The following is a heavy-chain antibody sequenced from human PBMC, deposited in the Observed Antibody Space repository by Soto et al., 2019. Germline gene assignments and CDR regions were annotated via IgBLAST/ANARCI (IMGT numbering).Heavy chain of an antibody. V-gene: IGHV5-51*01. CDR1: GYSFTSYW. J-gene: IGHJ4*01. Sequence: GESLKISCNTSGYSFTSYWICWVRQMPWKGMEWMGNIYPYDSDTRYSPSFQGQVTISADTSITTAYLQWSGLRASDTAMYFCARHLVGSTRGNFDYWGQGTLVTVSS. D-gene: IGHD2-2*01. CDR2: IYPYDSDT. CDR3: ARHLVGSTRGNFDY.